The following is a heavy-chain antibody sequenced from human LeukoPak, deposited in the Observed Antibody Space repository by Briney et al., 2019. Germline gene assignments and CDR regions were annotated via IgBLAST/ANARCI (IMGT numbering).Heavy chain of an antibody. CDR3: AKAPYYDFNYSMDV. V-gene: IGHV3-9*01. D-gene: IGHD3-3*01. J-gene: IGHJ6*02. CDR1: GLRFDAHA. Sequence: GGSLRLSCAASGLRFDAHAMYWVRQAPAKGLEWVSGISYNSGSVGYADSVRGRFIVSRDNARNLLYLQMNSLRAEDTALYFCAKAPYYDFNYSMDVWGQGTTVIVSS. CDR2: ISYNSGSV.